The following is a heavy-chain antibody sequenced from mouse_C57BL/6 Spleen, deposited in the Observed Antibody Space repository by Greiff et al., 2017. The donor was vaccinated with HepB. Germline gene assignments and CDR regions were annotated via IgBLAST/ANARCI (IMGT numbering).Heavy chain of an antibody. CDR2: IYPGSGST. D-gene: IGHD2-4*01. CDR1: GYTFTSYW. V-gene: IGHV1-55*01. J-gene: IGHJ2*01. Sequence: QVQLQQPGAELVKPGASVKMSCKASGYTFTSYWITWVKQRPGQGLEWIGDIYPGSGSTNYNEKFKSKATLTVDTSASTAYMKLSSLTSEDSAVYYGATPYDNDETLDYWGQGTTLPVSS. CDR3: ATPYDNDETLDY.